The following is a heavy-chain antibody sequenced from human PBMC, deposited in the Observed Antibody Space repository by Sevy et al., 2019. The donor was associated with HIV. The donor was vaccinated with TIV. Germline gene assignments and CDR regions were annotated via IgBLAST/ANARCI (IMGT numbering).Heavy chain of an antibody. D-gene: IGHD3-22*01. CDR1: GFTFDDYA. CDR3: ATGGTYYYDSSGYSY. CDR2: ISWNSGSI. Sequence: GGSLRLSCAASGFTFDDYAMHWVRQAPGKGLEWVSGISWNSGSIGYADSVKGRFTIARDNAKNSLYLQMNSLRAEDTALYYCATGGTYYYDSSGYSYWGQGTLVTVSS. V-gene: IGHV3-9*01. J-gene: IGHJ4*02.